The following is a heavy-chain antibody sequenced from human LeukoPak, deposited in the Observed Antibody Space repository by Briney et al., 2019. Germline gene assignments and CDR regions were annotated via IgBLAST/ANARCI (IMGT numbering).Heavy chain of an antibody. Sequence: KPSETLSLTCTVSGGSISSYYWSWIRQPPGKGLEWIGYIYYSGSTNYNPSLKSRVTISVDTSKNQFSLKLSSVTAADTAVYYCVAGGYSYGMDVWGQGTTVTVSS. V-gene: IGHV4-59*12. CDR1: GGSISSYY. CDR3: VAGGYSYGMDV. CDR2: IYYSGST. J-gene: IGHJ6*02.